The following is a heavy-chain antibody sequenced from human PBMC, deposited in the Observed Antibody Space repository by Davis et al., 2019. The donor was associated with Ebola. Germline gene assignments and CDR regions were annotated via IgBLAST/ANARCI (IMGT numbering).Heavy chain of an antibody. V-gene: IGHV4-34*01. CDR3: ARRAERSSWYGFDY. CDR2: TTHSRIT. CDR1: GGTFSDYY. J-gene: IGHJ4*02. D-gene: IGHD6-13*01. Sequence: MPSETLSLTCAVYGGTFSDYYYYWIRQTPGKGLEWIGETTHSRITNYNPSLKSRVTISVDTSKNQFSLKVNSVTAADTGVYYCARRAERSSWYGFDYWGQGTLVTVSS.